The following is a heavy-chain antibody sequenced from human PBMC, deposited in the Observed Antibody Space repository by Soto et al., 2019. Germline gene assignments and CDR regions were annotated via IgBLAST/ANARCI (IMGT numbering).Heavy chain of an antibody. CDR1: GFTFSSYG. CDR3: AKGILPAVPRHYDY. D-gene: IGHD2-2*01. Sequence: QVQLVESGGGVVQPGGSLRLSCAGSGFTFSSYGMHWVRQAPGKGLEWVAAISHDGSGKYSVDSVKGRFTISRDNSKNTVFLQMDSLRTEDTALYYCAKGILPAVPRHYDYWGQGTLVTVSS. J-gene: IGHJ4*02. V-gene: IGHV3-30*18. CDR2: ISHDGSGK.